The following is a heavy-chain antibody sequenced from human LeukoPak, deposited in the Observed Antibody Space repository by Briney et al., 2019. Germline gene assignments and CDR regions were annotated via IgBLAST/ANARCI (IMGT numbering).Heavy chain of an antibody. D-gene: IGHD2-2*02. J-gene: IGHJ6*03. Sequence: VKLCCKASVGTFSSYAISWARRAPGHRLEWRGGSIPVSGIAVYAQKFQGRVTIATDESTSTAYMELSILRSEDTAVYYCAYCSSTSCYTSAPYYMDVWGKGTTVTVS. CDR1: VGTFSSYA. V-gene: IGHV1-69*13. CDR3: AYCSSTSCYTSAPYYMDV. CDR2: SIPVSGIA.